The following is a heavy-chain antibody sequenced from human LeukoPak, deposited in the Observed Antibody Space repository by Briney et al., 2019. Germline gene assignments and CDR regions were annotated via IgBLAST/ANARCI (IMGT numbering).Heavy chain of an antibody. V-gene: IGHV3-30*02. D-gene: IGHD6-19*01. CDR3: AKGSGWHFDY. CDR2: IRSDGINK. CDR1: GFTFSSYG. J-gene: IGHJ4*02. Sequence: GGSLRLSRAASGFTFSSYGMHWVRQAPGKGLEWVAFIRSDGINKYYADSVKGRFTISRDNSKNTLYLQMDSLRSEDTAVYYCAKGSGWHFDYWGQGTLVTVSS.